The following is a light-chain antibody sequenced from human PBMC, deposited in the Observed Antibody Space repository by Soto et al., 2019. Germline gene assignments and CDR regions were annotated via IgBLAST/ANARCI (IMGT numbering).Light chain of an antibody. CDR1: QSVSSSY. CDR2: SAS. CDR3: QQYRRSSPLT. Sequence: EIVLTQSPGTLSLSPGERATLSCRASQSVSSSYLAWYQQKPGQAPRLLIYSASSRATGTPDRFSGSGSGTDFTLSISRLEPEDFAVYYCQQYRRSSPLTFGGGTKVEIK. V-gene: IGKV3-20*01. J-gene: IGKJ4*01.